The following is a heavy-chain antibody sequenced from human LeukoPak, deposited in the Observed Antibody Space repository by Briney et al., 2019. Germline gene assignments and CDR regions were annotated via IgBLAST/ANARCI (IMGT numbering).Heavy chain of an antibody. J-gene: IGHJ3*02. Sequence: SETLSLTCTVSGGSISSSSYYWGWIRQPPGKGLEWIGSIYYSGCTYYNPSLKSRVTISVDTSKNQFSLKLSSVTAADTAVYYCARRGFTIFGVVIRPKGAFDIWGQGTMVTVSS. CDR1: GGSISSSSYY. V-gene: IGHV4-39*01. CDR3: ARRGFTIFGVVIRPKGAFDI. CDR2: IYYSGCT. D-gene: IGHD3-3*01.